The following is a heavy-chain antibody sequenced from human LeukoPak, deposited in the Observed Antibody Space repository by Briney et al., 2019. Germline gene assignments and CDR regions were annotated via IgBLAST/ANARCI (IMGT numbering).Heavy chain of an antibody. D-gene: IGHD6-19*01. CDR1: GGTFSSYA. CDR2: IIPIFGTA. CDR3: AREEVAVAAIDY. J-gene: IGHJ4*02. V-gene: IGHV1-69*13. Sequence: ASVKVSCKASGGTFSSYAISWVRQAPGQGLEWMGGIIPIFGTANYAQKFQGRVTITADESTSTAYMELSSLRSEDTAVYYCAREEVAVAAIDYWGQGTLVTVSS.